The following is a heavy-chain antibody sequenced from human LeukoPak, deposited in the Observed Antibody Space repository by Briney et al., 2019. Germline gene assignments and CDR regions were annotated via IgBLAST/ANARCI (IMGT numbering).Heavy chain of an antibody. V-gene: IGHV4-61*02. Sequence: PSETLSLTCTVSGGSISSGSYYWGWIRQPAGKGLEWIGRIYTSGSTNYNPSLKSRVTISVDTSKNQFSLKLSSVTAADTAVYYCARSWGIFGVVRYAFDVWGQGTRVTVSS. CDR3: ARSWGIFGVVRYAFDV. CDR2: IYTSGST. J-gene: IGHJ3*01. CDR1: GGSISSGSYY. D-gene: IGHD3-3*01.